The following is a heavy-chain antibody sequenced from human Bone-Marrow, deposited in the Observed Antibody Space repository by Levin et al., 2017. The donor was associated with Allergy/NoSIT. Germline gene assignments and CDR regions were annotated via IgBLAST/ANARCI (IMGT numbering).Heavy chain of an antibody. Sequence: SQTLSLTCTVSGDSLSSYYWSWIRQPPGKRLEWIAYISYSGSTNYNPSLKSRVTLSVDTSKNHFSLNLTSVTAADTAVYYCARSLRSENFDYWGQGILVTGSS. J-gene: IGHJ4*02. D-gene: IGHD1-26*01. CDR1: GDSLSSYY. CDR2: ISYSGST. CDR3: ARSLRSENFDY. V-gene: IGHV4-59*01.